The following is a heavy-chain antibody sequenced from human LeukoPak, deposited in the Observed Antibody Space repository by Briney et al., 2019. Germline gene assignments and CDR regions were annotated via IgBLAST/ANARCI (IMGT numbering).Heavy chain of an antibody. CDR3: AKERATITMIVVVIKGQFDY. CDR2: IYSGGST. CDR1: GFTVSSNY. Sequence: GGSLRLSCAASGFTVSSNYMSWVRQAPGKGLEWVSVIYSGGSTYYADSVKGRFTISRDNSKNTLYLQMNSLRAEDTAVYYCAKERATITMIVVVIKGQFDYWGQGTLVTVSS. J-gene: IGHJ4*02. V-gene: IGHV3-53*01. D-gene: IGHD3-22*01.